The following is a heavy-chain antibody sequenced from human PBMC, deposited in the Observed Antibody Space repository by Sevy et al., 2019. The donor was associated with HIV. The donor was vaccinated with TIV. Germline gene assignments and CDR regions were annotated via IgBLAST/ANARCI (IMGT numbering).Heavy chain of an antibody. CDR2: IWNDRSNK. V-gene: IGHV3-33*01. Sequence: GGSLRLSCAASGFAFSSYGMHWVRQAPGKGLEWVAVIWNDRSNKHYADSVKGRFTISRDNSKNTLYLQMNSLRAEDTAVYYCASLPNNYYDSSGSSGDDAFDIWGQGTMVTVSS. J-gene: IGHJ3*02. CDR3: ASLPNNYYDSSGSSGDDAFDI. CDR1: GFAFSSYG. D-gene: IGHD3-22*01.